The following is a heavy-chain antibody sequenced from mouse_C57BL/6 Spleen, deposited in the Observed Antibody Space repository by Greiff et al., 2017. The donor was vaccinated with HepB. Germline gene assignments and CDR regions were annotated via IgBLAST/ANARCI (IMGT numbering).Heavy chain of an antibody. Sequence: VQLQQSGAELVRPGTSVKVSCKASGYAFTNYLIEWVKQRPGQGLEWIGVINPGSGGTNYNEKFKGKATLTADKSSSTAYMQHSSLTSEESAVYFCARRQLRLRYAMDYWGQGTSVTVSS. J-gene: IGHJ4*01. V-gene: IGHV1-54*01. CDR3: ARRQLRLRYAMDY. CDR1: GYAFTNYL. D-gene: IGHD3-2*02. CDR2: INPGSGGT.